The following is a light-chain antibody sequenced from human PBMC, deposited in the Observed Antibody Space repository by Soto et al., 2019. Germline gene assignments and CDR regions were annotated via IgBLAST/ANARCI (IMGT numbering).Light chain of an antibody. J-gene: IGKJ1*01. CDR3: QQLHDYPIT. CDR2: AAS. V-gene: IGKV1-39*01. CDR1: QSISSY. Sequence: DIQMTQSPSSLSASVGDRVTITCRASQSISSYLNWYQQKPGKAPKLLIYAASSLQSGVPSRFSGSGSGTDFTLTISSLQPEDFATYYCQQLHDYPITFGQGTKV.